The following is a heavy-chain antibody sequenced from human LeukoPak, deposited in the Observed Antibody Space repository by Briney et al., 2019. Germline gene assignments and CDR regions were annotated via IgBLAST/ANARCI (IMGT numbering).Heavy chain of an antibody. J-gene: IGHJ6*02. V-gene: IGHV3-7*01. CDR1: GFTFSSYW. CDR2: IKQDGSEK. D-gene: IGHD1-26*01. Sequence: GGPLRLSCAASGFTFSSYWMSWVRQAPGKGLEWVANIKQDGSEKYYVDSVKGRFTISRDNAKNSLYLQMNSLRAEDTAVYYCARGSSGSYYYYYGMDVWGQGTTVTVSS. CDR3: ARGSSGSYYYYYGMDV.